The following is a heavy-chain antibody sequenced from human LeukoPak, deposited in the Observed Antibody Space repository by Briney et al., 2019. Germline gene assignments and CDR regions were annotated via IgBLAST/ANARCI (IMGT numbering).Heavy chain of an antibody. J-gene: IGHJ4*02. CDR1: GGSFSGYY. V-gene: IGHV4-34*01. D-gene: IGHD3-16*02. Sequence: SETLSPTCAVYGGSFSGYYWSWIRQPPGKGLEWIGEINHSGSTNYNPSLKSRVTISVDTSKNQFSLKLSSVTAADTAVYYCARGRWDYVWGSYRYPHHFDYWGQGTLVTVSS. CDR3: ARGRWDYVWGSYRYPHHFDY. CDR2: INHSGST.